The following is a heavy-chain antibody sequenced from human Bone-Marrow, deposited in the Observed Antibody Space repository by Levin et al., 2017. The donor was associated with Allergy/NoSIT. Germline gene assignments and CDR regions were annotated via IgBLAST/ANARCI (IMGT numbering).Heavy chain of an antibody. V-gene: IGHV1-2*02. CDR3: ARDRSMTTVVTAFDY. D-gene: IGHD4-23*01. CDR1: GYTFTGYY. J-gene: IGHJ4*02. Sequence: ASVKVSCKASGYTFTGYYMHWVRQAPGQGLEWMGWINPNSGGTNYAQKFQGRVTMTRDTSISTAYMELSRLRSDDTAVYYCARDRSMTTVVTAFDYWGQGTLVTVSS. CDR2: INPNSGGT.